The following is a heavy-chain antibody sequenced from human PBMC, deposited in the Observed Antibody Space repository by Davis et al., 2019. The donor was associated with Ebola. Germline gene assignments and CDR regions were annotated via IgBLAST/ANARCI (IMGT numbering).Heavy chain of an antibody. CDR2: IRSKAYGGTT. V-gene: IGHV3-49*04. CDR1: GFVFSSYV. CDR3: SRDDYPV. J-gene: IGHJ4*02. Sequence: GGSLRLSCAASGFVFSSYVMSWVRQAPGKGLQWVGFIRSKAYGGTTEYAASVEGRFTISRDDSRSIAYLQMDSLKTEDTAVYYCSRDDYPVWGQGTLVTVSS. D-gene: IGHD4-11*01.